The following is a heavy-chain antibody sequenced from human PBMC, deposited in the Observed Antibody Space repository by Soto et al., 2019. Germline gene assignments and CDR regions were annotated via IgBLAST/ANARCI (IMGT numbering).Heavy chain of an antibody. CDR1: GFSFSNYW. CDR2: IKEDGSGK. J-gene: IGHJ4*02. D-gene: IGHD3-10*02. CDR3: ARDPVRRSAY. Sequence: EVQLVESGGGLVQPGGSLRLSCAASGFSFSNYWMTWVRQAPGKGLEWVANIKEDGSGKYYVDSVKGRLTISKDNAKNSLYPQMTRLRAEDTAVYYCARDPVRRSAYWGQGTLVTVSS. V-gene: IGHV3-7*01.